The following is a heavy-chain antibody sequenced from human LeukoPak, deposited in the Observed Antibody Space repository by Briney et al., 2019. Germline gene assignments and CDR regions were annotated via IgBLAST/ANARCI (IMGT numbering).Heavy chain of an antibody. CDR3: AKPSRNSTSNSFDY. Sequence: GGSLRLSCAASGFTFSTYAMSWVRQAPGKGLEWVSLISDGGGDTYYADSVKGRFTISRDDSKNTLYLQMSSLRADDAAVYYCAKPSRNSTSNSFDYWGQGTLVTVSS. CDR1: GFTFSTYA. V-gene: IGHV3-23*01. CDR2: ISDGGGDT. J-gene: IGHJ4*02. D-gene: IGHD1-7*01.